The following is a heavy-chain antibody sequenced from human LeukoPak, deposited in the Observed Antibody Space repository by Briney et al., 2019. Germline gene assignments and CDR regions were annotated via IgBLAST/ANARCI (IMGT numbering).Heavy chain of an antibody. CDR3: TRPLYSSNCFDP. Sequence: GGSLRLSCAASGFTFSGSAMHWVRQASGKGPEWVGRIRSKSNNYATAYSESVKGRFTISRDDSKNMAYLQLNSLKTEDTAVYYCTRPLYSSNCFDPWGQGTLVTVSS. CDR1: GFTFSGSA. D-gene: IGHD6-13*01. V-gene: IGHV3-73*01. CDR2: IRSKSNNYAT. J-gene: IGHJ5*02.